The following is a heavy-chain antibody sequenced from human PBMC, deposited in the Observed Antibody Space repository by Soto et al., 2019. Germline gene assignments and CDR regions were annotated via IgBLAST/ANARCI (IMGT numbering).Heavy chain of an antibody. D-gene: IGHD6-13*01. Sequence: GASVKVSCKASGFTFTSSAMQWVRQARGQRLERIGWIVVGSGNTNYAQKLQERVTITRDMSTSTAYMELSSLRSEDTAVYYCAADRLAAADCYYYGMDVWGQGTTVTVSS. CDR1: GFTFTSSA. CDR2: IVVGSGNT. J-gene: IGHJ6*02. V-gene: IGHV1-58*02. CDR3: AADRLAAADCYYYGMDV.